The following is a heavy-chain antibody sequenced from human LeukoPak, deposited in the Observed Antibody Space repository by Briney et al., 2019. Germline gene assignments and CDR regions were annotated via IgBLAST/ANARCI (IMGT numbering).Heavy chain of an antibody. CDR1: GFTFSSYW. D-gene: IGHD3-16*02. J-gene: IGHJ4*02. CDR2: IKQDGSEK. CDR3: ARGGFDYVWGSYRPLDY. V-gene: IGHV3-7*01. Sequence: GGSLRLSCAASGFTFSSYWMSWVRQAPGKGLEWVANIKQDGSEKYYVDSVKGRFTISRDNAKNSLYLQMNSLRAEDTAVYYCARGGFDYVWGSYRPLDYWGQGTLVTVSS.